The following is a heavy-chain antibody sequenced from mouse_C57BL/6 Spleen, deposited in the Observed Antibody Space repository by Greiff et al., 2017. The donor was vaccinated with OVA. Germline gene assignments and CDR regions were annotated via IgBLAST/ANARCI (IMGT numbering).Heavy chain of an antibody. J-gene: IGHJ1*03. V-gene: IGHV1-26*01. Sequence: EVQLQQSGPELVKPGASVKISCKASGYTFTDYYMNWVKQSHGKSLEWIGDINPNNGGTSYNQKFKGKATLTVDKSSSTAYMELRSLPSEDSAVYYCARSGGRDCYFPYWYFDVWGTGTTVTVSS. CDR1: GYTFTDYY. D-gene: IGHD2-3*01. CDR3: ARSGGRDCYFPYWYFDV. CDR2: INPNNGGT.